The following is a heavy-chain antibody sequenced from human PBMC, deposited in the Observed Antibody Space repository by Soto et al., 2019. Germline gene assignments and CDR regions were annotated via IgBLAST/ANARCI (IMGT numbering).Heavy chain of an antibody. CDR3: AREGVAPYYYYGMDV. D-gene: IGHD5-12*01. V-gene: IGHV1-18*01. CDR1: GYSFTIFG. Sequence: ASVKVACKASGYSFTIFGISWVRQDPGQGLEWMGWISAYNGNTNYAQTFQGRVTMTTDTSTSTVHMEVRSLRSDDTAVYYCAREGVAPYYYYGMDVWGQGTPVTVSS. J-gene: IGHJ6*02. CDR2: ISAYNGNT.